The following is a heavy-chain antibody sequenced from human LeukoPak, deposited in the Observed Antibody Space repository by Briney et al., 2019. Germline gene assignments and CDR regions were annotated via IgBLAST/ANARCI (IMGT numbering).Heavy chain of an antibody. J-gene: IGHJ3*02. D-gene: IGHD3-3*01. CDR1: GFTFSSYW. CDR3: ARAEWFRAFDI. CDR2: INSDGSST. Sequence: GGSLRLSCAASGFTFSSYWMYWVRQAPGKGLVWVSRINSDGSSTSYADSVKGRFTNSRDNAKNTLYLQMNSLRAEDTAVYYCARAEWFRAFDIWGQGTMVTVSS. V-gene: IGHV3-74*01.